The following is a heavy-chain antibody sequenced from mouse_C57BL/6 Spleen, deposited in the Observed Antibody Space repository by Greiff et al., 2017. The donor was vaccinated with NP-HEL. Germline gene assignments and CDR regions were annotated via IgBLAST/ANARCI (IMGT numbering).Heavy chain of an antibody. D-gene: IGHD3-2*02. CDR1: GFTFSSYA. CDR3: AREDSSGYWYFDV. J-gene: IGHJ1*03. V-gene: IGHV5-4*01. CDR2: ISDGGSYT. Sequence: DVMLVESGGGLVKPGGSLKLSCAASGFTFSSYAMSWVRQTPEKRLEWVATISDGGSYTYYPDNVKGRFTISRDNAKNNLYLQMSHLKSEDTAMYYCAREDSSGYWYFDVWGTGTTVTVSS.